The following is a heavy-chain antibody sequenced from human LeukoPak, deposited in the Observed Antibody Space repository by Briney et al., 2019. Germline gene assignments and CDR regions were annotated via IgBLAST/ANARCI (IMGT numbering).Heavy chain of an antibody. J-gene: IGHJ6*03. CDR2: IYHSGST. Sequence: SSETLSLTCTVSGYSISSGYYWGWIRQPPGKGLEWIGSIYHSGSTYYNPSLKSRVTISVDTSKNQFSLKLSSVTAADTAVYYCASIAVAAHYYYYYMDVWGKGATVTVSS. CDR3: ASIAVAAHYYYYYMDV. CDR1: GYSISSGYY. V-gene: IGHV4-38-2*02. D-gene: IGHD6-19*01.